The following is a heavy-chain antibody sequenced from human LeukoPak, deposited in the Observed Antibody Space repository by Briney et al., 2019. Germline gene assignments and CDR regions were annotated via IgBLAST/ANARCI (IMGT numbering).Heavy chain of an antibody. Sequence: GGSLRLSCAASRFTFSIFGMHWVRQAPGKGLEWIAVISSDGTNKYYADTVRGRFTISRDNSKDTLYLQMSSLRIEDTAIYYCRAATRYLDYYYDYWGQGTLVTVSS. V-gene: IGHV3-30*03. CDR3: RAATRYLDYYYDY. CDR2: ISSDGTNK. CDR1: RFTFSIFG. J-gene: IGHJ4*02. D-gene: IGHD3-22*01.